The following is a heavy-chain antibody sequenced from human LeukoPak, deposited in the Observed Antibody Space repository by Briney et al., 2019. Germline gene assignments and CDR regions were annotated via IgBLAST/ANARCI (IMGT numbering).Heavy chain of an antibody. D-gene: IGHD3-22*01. J-gene: IGHJ4*02. CDR2: MNPDSGDT. Sequence: ASVKVSCKASGYTFTTYEINWVRQATGQGLEWMGWMNPDSGDTAYAQKFQGRITMTRSTSINTAYMELSSLRSEDTAVYYCARGLGTYDSSELTWPMISIWGQGTVVTVSS. CDR3: ARGLGTYDSSELTWPMISI. CDR1: GYTFTTYE. V-gene: IGHV1-8*01.